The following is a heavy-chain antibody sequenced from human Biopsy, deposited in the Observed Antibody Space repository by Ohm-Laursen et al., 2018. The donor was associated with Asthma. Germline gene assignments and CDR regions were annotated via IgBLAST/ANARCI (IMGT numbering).Heavy chain of an antibody. CDR2: VSSDGHNK. CDR3: ARQSGHDYGGSSAFDT. V-gene: IGHV3-30*03. D-gene: IGHD4-23*01. Sequence: RSLRLSCAASGFVFSQCGMHWVRQGPGKGLEWVALVSSDGHNKYYEDSVKGRFTISRDNSKNRLYLQINSLRVEDSAVYYCARQSGHDYGGSSAFDTWGQGTMVAVSS. CDR1: GFVFSQCG. J-gene: IGHJ3*02.